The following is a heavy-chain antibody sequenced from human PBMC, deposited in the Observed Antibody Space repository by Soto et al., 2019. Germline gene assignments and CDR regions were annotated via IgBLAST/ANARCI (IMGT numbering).Heavy chain of an antibody. J-gene: IGHJ4*02. CDR2: ISASGGST. CDR3: ARRGDWGSDEFDY. Sequence: GGSLRLSCAASGFTFSSYVMNWVRQAPGKGLEWVLDISASGGSTDYADSVKGRFTISRDNSKNTVYLQMNSLRAEDTAVYYCARRGDWGSDEFDYWGQGILVTVSS. CDR1: GFTFSSYV. D-gene: IGHD7-27*01. V-gene: IGHV3-23*01.